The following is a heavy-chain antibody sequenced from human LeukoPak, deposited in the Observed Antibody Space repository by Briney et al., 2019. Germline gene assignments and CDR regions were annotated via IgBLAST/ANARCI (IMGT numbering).Heavy chain of an antibody. CDR1: GFTFSDSA. J-gene: IGHJ2*01. V-gene: IGHV3-73*01. CDR2: IRSKTNNYAT. Sequence: PGGSLRLSCAASGFTFSDSAIHWVRQASGKGLEWVGRIRSKTNNYATIYAASVKGRFTISRDDSKNTAFLQMNSLKTEDTAVYYCARAVYCSGGGCFWYFDLWGRGTLVTVSS. D-gene: IGHD2-15*01. CDR3: ARAVYCSGGGCFWYFDL.